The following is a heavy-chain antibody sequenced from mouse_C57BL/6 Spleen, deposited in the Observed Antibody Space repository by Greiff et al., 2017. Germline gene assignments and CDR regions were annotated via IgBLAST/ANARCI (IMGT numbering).Heavy chain of an antibody. CDR2: INPSNGGT. CDR3: ARYYYGSSSFAY. CDR1: GYTFTSYW. Sequence: QVHVKQPGTELVKPGASVKLSCKASGYTFTSYWMHWVKQRPGQGLEWIGNINPSNGGTNYNEKFKSKATLTVDKSSSTAYMQLSSLTSEDSAVYYCARYYYGSSSFAYWGQGTLVTVSA. J-gene: IGHJ3*01. D-gene: IGHD1-1*01. V-gene: IGHV1-53*01.